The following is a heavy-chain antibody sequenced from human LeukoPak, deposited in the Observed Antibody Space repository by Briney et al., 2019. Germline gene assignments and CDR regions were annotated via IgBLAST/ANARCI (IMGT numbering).Heavy chain of an antibody. J-gene: IGHJ5*02. CDR1: GGSISSGGYY. CDR2: IYHSGST. D-gene: IGHD4-23*01. Sequence: SETLSLTCTVSGGSISSGGYYWSWIRQPPGKGLEWIGYIYHSGSTYYNPSLKSRVTISVDRSKNQFSLKLSSVTAADTAVYYCARSPRATTVGNGYNWFDPWGQGTLVTVSS. V-gene: IGHV4-30-2*01. CDR3: ARSPRATTVGNGYNWFDP.